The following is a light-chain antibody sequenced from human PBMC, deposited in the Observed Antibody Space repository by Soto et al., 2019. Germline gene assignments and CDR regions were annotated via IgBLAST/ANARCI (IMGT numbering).Light chain of an antibody. V-gene: IGLV2-23*02. CDR1: NNDIGIYNF. J-gene: IGLJ3*02. CDR2: DVT. Sequence: QSALAQPASVSGSPGQSITISCTGTNNDIGIYNFVSWYRQYPGKAPQLLIYDVTKWALGVSNRSSGSKSGSTASLTISGLQAEDEAEYYCCSFATTGTWVFGGGTKLTVL. CDR3: CSFATTGTWV.